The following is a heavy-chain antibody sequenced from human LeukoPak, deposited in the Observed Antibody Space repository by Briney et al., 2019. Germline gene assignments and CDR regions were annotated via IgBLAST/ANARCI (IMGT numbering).Heavy chain of an antibody. V-gene: IGHV3-23*01. CDR2: ISGSGGST. J-gene: IGHJ5*02. Sequence: GGSLRLSCVASGFTFSSYAMSWVRQAPGKGLEWVSAISGSGGSTYYADSVKDRFTISRDNSKNTLYLQMNSLRAEDTAVYYCAKRRWGNSGYFDPWGQGTLVTVSS. CDR3: AKRRWGNSGYFDP. CDR1: GFTFSSYA. D-gene: IGHD5-12*01.